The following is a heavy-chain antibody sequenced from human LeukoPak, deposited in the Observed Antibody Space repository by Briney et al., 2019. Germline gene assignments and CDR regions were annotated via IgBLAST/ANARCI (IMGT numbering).Heavy chain of an antibody. D-gene: IGHD3-16*01. V-gene: IGHV4-59*08. CDR2: IYYSGST. CDR1: GGSISSYY. J-gene: IGHJ4*02. CDR3: ARRGLRYAFEDY. Sequence: PSETLSLTCTVSGGSISSYYWSWIRQPPGKGLEWIGYIYYSGSTNYNPSLKSRVTISVDTSKNQFSLKLSSVTAADTAVYYYARRGLRYAFEDYWGQGTLVTVSS.